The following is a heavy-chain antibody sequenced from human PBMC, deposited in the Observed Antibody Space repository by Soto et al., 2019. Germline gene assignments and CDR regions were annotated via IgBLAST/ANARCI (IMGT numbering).Heavy chain of an antibody. CDR1: GGSISSGDCY. V-gene: IGHV4-30-4*01. D-gene: IGHD2-21*02. Sequence: SETLSLTCTVSGGSISSGDCYWSWIRQPPGKGLEWIGFMYYSGSTYYNPSLKSRVTISVDTSKSQFSLKLSSVTAADTAVYYCARRVCGGDCYSSNWFDPWGQGTLVTVSS. J-gene: IGHJ5*02. CDR3: ARRVCGGDCYSSNWFDP. CDR2: MYYSGST.